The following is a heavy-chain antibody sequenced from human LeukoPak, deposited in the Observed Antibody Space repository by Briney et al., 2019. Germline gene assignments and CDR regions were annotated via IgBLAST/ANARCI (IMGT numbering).Heavy chain of an antibody. V-gene: IGHV3-21*01. Sequence: GGSLRLSCAASGFTFSTYSMNWVRQAPGKGLEWVSSISSSSSSYIYYADSVKGRFTTSRDNAKNSLYLQMNSLRAEDTAVYYCARESSFCFDYWGQGTLLTVSS. CDR1: GFTFSTYS. D-gene: IGHD2/OR15-2a*01. CDR3: ARESSFCFDY. J-gene: IGHJ4*02. CDR2: ISSSSSSYI.